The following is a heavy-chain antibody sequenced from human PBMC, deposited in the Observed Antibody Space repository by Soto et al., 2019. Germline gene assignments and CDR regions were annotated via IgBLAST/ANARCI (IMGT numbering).Heavy chain of an antibody. Sequence: QVQVVESGGGVVQPGRSLRLSCAASGFTFRNYGMHWVRQAPGKGLEWVAVVWYDGSNQEYADSMKGRFTISRDNSKNMVYLQMSSLRGDDTAVYYCVRERNWGKRGYLDLWGRGTLVPVSS. V-gene: IGHV3-33*01. CDR3: VRERNWGKRGYLDL. CDR1: GFTFRNYG. D-gene: IGHD7-27*01. CDR2: VWYDGSNQ. J-gene: IGHJ2*01.